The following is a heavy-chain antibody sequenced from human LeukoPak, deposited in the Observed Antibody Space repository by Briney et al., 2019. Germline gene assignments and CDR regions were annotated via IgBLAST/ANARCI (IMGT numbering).Heavy chain of an antibody. CDR1: GGTFSSYT. CDR3: ARAHRDYYDSSGYSDFDY. Sequence: SVKVSCKASGGTFSSYTISWVRQAPGQGLEWMGRIIPIFGTANYAQKFQGRVTITTDESTSTAYMELSSLRSEDTAVYYCARAHRDYYDSSGYSDFDYWGQGTLVTVSS. J-gene: IGHJ4*02. CDR2: IIPIFGTA. V-gene: IGHV1-69*05. D-gene: IGHD3-22*01.